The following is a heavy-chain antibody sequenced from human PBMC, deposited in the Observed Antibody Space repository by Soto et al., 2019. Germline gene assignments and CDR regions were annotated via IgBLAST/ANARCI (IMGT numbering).Heavy chain of an antibody. J-gene: IGHJ3*02. V-gene: IGHV1-2*04. CDR2: VNPNSGGT. CDR3: ARAGYCTNGVCLAPGRDAFVI. CDR1: GYTFTGYY. Sequence: ASVKVSCKASGYTFTGYYMHWVRQAPGQGLEWMGWVNPNSGGTNYAQKFQGWVTMTRDTSISTAYMELSRLRSDDTAVYYCARAGYCTNGVCLAPGRDAFVIWGQGTMVSVS. D-gene: IGHD2-8*01.